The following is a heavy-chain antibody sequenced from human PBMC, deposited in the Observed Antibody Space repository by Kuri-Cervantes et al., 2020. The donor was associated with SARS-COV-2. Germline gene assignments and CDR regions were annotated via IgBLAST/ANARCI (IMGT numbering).Heavy chain of an antibody. J-gene: IGHJ6*02. V-gene: IGHV3-11*05. Sequence: GGSLRLSCAASGFTFSDYYMSWIRQAPGKGLEWVSYISSSSSYTNYADSVKGRFTISRDNAKNSLYLQMNSLRAEDTAVYYCARDPRGAVNPYYYYGMDVWGQGTTVTVSS. D-gene: IGHD3-3*01. CDR3: ARDPRGAVNPYYYYGMDV. CDR1: GFTFSDYY. CDR2: ISSSSSYT.